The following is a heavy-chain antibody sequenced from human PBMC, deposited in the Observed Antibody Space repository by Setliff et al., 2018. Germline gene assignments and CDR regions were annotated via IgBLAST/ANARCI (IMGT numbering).Heavy chain of an antibody. V-gene: IGHV4-61*05. CDR1: GDSLTRSSSW. CDR3: ARMSRYSEFWSGYAEDYYSSYIDV. D-gene: IGHD3-3*01. CDR2: IYSSGTT. J-gene: IGHJ6*03. Sequence: SETLSLTCSVFGDSLTRSSSWWGWIRQPAGKGLEWIGNIYSSGTTKYNPSLKSRVTISVDTSKRQFSLNLPSVTAADTAVYYCARMSRYSEFWSGYAEDYYSSYIDVWGTGATVTVS.